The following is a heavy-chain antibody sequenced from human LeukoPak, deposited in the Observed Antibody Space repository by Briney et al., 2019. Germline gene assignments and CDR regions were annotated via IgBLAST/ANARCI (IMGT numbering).Heavy chain of an antibody. CDR1: GFTVSSNY. V-gene: IGHV3-66*01. Sequence: GGSLRLSCAASGFTVSSNYMSWVRQAPGKGLEWVSVIYSGGSTYYADSVKGRFTISRDNSKNTLYLQMNSLRAEDTAVYYCAERSGYYYGMDVWGQGTTVTVSS. J-gene: IGHJ6*02. CDR3: AERSGYYYGMDV. CDR2: IYSGGST.